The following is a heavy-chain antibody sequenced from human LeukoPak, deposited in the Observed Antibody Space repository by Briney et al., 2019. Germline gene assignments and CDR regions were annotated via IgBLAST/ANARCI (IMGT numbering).Heavy chain of an antibody. Sequence: SETLSLTCTVSRGSMSGHYWSWIRQPPRKGLEWIGYIYYGVSTNYNPSLKSRVTISVDTSKNQFSLKLSSVTAADTAVYYCARVQIAVPGNYYFDYWGQGTLATVSS. D-gene: IGHD6-19*01. CDR2: IYYGVST. J-gene: IGHJ4*02. CDR1: RGSMSGHY. V-gene: IGHV4-59*11. CDR3: ARVQIAVPGNYYFDY.